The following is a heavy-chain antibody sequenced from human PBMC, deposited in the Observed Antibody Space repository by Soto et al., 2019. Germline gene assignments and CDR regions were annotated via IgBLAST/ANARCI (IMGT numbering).Heavy chain of an antibody. Sequence: KPSETLSLTCTVSCGSISSYYWSWIRQPPGKGLEWIGYIYYSGSTNYNPSLKSRVTISVDTSKNQFSLKLSSVTAADTAVYYCARVGGTYYYDSSGPFDYWGQGTLVTVSS. CDR3: ARVGGTYYYDSSGPFDY. V-gene: IGHV4-59*01. D-gene: IGHD3-22*01. CDR2: IYYSGST. J-gene: IGHJ4*02. CDR1: CGSISSYY.